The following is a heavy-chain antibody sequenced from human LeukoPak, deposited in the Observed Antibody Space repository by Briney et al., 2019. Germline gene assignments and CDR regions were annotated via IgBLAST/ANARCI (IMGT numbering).Heavy chain of an antibody. V-gene: IGHV4-59*12. CDR1: GGSISGSY. J-gene: IGHJ3*02. CDR2: IYYNGNT. D-gene: IGHD6-19*01. Sequence: SETLSLTCTVYGGSISGSYWSWIRQSPGKGLEWIGYIYYNGNTDYNPSLRSRLTMSVDTSKNQFSLKLISVTAADTALYYCAKGGWSLDIWGQGTMVTVSS. CDR3: AKGGWSLDI.